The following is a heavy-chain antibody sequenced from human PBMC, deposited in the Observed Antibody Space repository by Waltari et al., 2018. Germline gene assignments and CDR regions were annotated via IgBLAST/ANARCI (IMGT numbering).Heavy chain of an antibody. D-gene: IGHD2-15*01. Sequence: QLVESGGGLVKPGGSLRLSCAASGFTFTNAWMGWVRQAPGKGLGGGGRSQRNTDGGTTDYAAPVKGRFTISRDDSKTTVFLQMNSLKSEDTAVYYCTTDTPYLNYMDVWGRGTTVTVSS. V-gene: IGHV3-15*01. CDR3: TTDTPYLNYMDV. J-gene: IGHJ6*03. CDR2: SQRNTDGGTT. CDR1: GFTFTNAW.